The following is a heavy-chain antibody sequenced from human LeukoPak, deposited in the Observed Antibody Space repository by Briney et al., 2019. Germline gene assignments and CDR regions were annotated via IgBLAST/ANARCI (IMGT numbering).Heavy chain of an antibody. V-gene: IGHV4-39*07. CDR1: GGSISSSSYY. Sequence: PSETLSLTCTVSGGSISSSSYYWGWIRQPPGKGLEWIGSIYYSGSTYYNPSLKSRVTISVDTSKNQFSLKLSSVTAADTAVYYCASRLLWFGELLYHAFDIWGQGTMVTVSS. J-gene: IGHJ3*02. CDR3: ASRLLWFGELLYHAFDI. D-gene: IGHD3-10*01. CDR2: IYYSGST.